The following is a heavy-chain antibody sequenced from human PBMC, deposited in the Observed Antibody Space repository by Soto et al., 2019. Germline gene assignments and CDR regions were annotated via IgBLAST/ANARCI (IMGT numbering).Heavy chain of an antibody. Sequence: SETLSLTCTVSGSSISSYYWSWIRQPPGKGLEWIGYIYYSGSTNYNPSFKSRVTISVATSKKQFSLKLSSVTAADTAVYYCARLGHLAPGTYYYYGMDVWGQGTTVTVSS. CDR1: GSSISSYY. V-gene: IGHV4-59*01. CDR3: ARLGHLAPGTYYYYGMDV. CDR2: IYYSGST. J-gene: IGHJ6*02. D-gene: IGHD3-16*01.